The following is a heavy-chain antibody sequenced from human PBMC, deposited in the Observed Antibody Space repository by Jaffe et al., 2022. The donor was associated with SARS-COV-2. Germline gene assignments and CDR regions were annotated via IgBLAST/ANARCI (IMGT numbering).Heavy chain of an antibody. V-gene: IGHV3-43*01. CDR3: AKEVDCGGDCFFFDS. D-gene: IGHD2-21*02. CDR2: INRDGRTT. J-gene: IGHJ4*02. CDR1: GFTFNRYT. Sequence: EVQLVESGGVVVQPGGSLRLSCAASGFTFNRYTMHWVRQTPGKGLEWVSFINRDGRTTYYTDSVKGRFTISRDNSKKSLFLQMSSLRADDTALYYCAKEVDCGGDCFFFDSWGQGTPVTVSS.